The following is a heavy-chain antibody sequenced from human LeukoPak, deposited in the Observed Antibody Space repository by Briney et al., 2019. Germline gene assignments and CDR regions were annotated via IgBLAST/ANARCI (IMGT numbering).Heavy chain of an antibody. D-gene: IGHD3-3*01. J-gene: IGHJ3*02. V-gene: IGHV3-30*04. CDR2: ISYDGENR. CDR3: ARDTRAYYDFWSGIAFDI. Sequence: GGSLRLSCAASGFSFSNYAMHWVRQAPGKGLEWVALISYDGENRDYADSVKGRFTISRDNSKNTLYLQMNSLRAEDTAVYYCARDTRAYYDFWSGIAFDIWGQGTMVTVSS. CDR1: GFSFSNYA.